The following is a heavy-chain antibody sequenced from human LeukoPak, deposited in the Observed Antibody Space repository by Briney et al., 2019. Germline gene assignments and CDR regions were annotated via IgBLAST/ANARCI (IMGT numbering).Heavy chain of an antibody. CDR1: GGSITSSSYY. Sequence: SETLSLTCTVSGGSITSSSYYWGWIRQPPGKGLQWIGNIYYSGTTYYNPSLKSRVSISIDTSKNQFSLRLSSVTASDTAVYYCARLSDEGYFDYWGQGTLVTVSS. CDR2: IYYSGTT. D-gene: IGHD2-21*01. J-gene: IGHJ4*02. CDR3: ARLSDEGYFDY. V-gene: IGHV4-39*01.